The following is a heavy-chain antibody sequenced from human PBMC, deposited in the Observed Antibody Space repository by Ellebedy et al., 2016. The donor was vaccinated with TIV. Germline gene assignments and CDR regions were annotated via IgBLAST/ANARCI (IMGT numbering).Heavy chain of an antibody. CDR1: GGSISSGGYS. V-gene: IGHV4-30-2*01. CDR3: AREGDTAMVPVGYFDY. CDR2: IYHSGST. Sequence: SETLSLXCAVSGGSISSGGYSWSWIRQPPGKGLEWIGYIYHSGSTYYNPSLKSRVTISVDTSKNQFSLKLSSVTAADTAVYYCAREGDTAMVPVGYFDYWGQGTLVTVSS. D-gene: IGHD5-18*01. J-gene: IGHJ4*02.